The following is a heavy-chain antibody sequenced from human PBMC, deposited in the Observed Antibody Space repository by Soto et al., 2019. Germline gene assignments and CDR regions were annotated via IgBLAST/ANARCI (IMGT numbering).Heavy chain of an antibody. CDR1: GYSFTNYY. V-gene: IGHV1-46*01. Sequence: ASVKVSCKASGYSFTNYYLHCVRQAPGQVLEWIGIINPSDGSTSFAQKFQGRVTMTRDTSTSTVYMELSSLRSEDTAVFYCAKGYGSGSYYRYWGQGTLVTVSS. D-gene: IGHD3-10*01. CDR2: INPSDGST. CDR3: AKGYGSGSYYRY. J-gene: IGHJ4*02.